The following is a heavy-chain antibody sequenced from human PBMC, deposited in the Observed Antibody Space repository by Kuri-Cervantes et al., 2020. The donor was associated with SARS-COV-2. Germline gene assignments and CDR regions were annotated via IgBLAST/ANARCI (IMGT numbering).Heavy chain of an antibody. CDR2: IYYSGST. Sequence: SETLFLTCTVSGGSISSSSYYWGWIRQPPGKGLEWIGSIYYSGSTYYNPSLKSRVTISVDTSKNQFSLKLSSVTAADTAVYYCARANYDFWSGYYGWLRSPLDYWGQGTLVTVSS. D-gene: IGHD3-3*01. CDR1: GGSISSSSYY. CDR3: ARANYDFWSGYYGWLRSPLDY. V-gene: IGHV4-39*01. J-gene: IGHJ4*02.